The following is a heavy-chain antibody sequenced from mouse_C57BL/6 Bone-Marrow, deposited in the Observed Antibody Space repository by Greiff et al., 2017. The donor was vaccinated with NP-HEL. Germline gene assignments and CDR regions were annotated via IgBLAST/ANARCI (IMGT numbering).Heavy chain of an antibody. J-gene: IGHJ2*01. V-gene: IGHV5-6*01. CDR3: ARRLLREGY. CDR2: ISSGGSYT. Sequence: DVQLVESGGDLMKPGGSLKLSCAASGFTFSSYGMSWVRQTPDKRLEWVATISSGGSYTYYPDSVKGRFTISRDNAKNTLYLQMSSLKSEDTAMYYCARRLLREGYWGQGTTLTVSS. CDR1: GFTFSSYG. D-gene: IGHD1-1*01.